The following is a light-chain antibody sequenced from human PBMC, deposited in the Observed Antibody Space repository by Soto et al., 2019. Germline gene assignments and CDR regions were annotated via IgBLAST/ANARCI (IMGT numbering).Light chain of an antibody. V-gene: IGLV3-21*02. Sequence: SSELTQPPSVSVAPGQTARIICAENDIGSKSVHWYQQRPGQAPVLVVYDDNDRPSGIPERFSGSNSENTATLTINRVGAGDEADYYCQVWDSSSNHWIFGGGTQLTVL. CDR1: DIGSKS. CDR3: QVWDSSSNHWI. CDR2: DDN. J-gene: IGLJ2*01.